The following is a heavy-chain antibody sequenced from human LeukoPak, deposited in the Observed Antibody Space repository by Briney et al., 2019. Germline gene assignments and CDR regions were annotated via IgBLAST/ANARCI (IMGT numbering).Heavy chain of an antibody. Sequence: TSETLSLTCTVSGGSISSSSYYWGWIRQPPGKGLEWIGSIYYSGSTYYNPSLKGRVTISVDTSKNQFSLKLSSVTAADTAVYYCARRHPGSGAYNWFDPWGQGTLVTVSS. V-gene: IGHV4-39*01. CDR2: IYYSGST. CDR3: ARRHPGSGAYNWFDP. CDR1: GGSISSSSYY. J-gene: IGHJ5*02. D-gene: IGHD3-10*01.